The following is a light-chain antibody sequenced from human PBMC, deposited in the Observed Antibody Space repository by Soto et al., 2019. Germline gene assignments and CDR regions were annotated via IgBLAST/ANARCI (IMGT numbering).Light chain of an antibody. CDR3: QQYYSTPYT. CDR2: WAS. V-gene: IGKV4-1*01. Sequence: DIVMTQSPDSLAVSLGERATINCKSSQILLYSSSDKIYLSWYQQKAGQPPKLLISWASTRQSGVPDRFSGSGSGTDFTLTISSLQAEDVAVYYCQQYYSTPYTFGQGTQLEIK. CDR1: QILLYSSSDKIY. J-gene: IGKJ2*01.